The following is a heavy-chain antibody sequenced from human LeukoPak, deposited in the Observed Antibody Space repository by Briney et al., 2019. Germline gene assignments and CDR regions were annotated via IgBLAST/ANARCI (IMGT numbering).Heavy chain of an antibody. V-gene: IGHV3-23*01. CDR3: AKDRTYYDFWSGLYYYYYYMDV. J-gene: IGHJ6*03. Sequence: GGSLRLSCAASGFTFGSYALSWVRQAPGKGLEWVSAISGSGGSTYYADSVKGRFTISRDNSKNTLYLQMNSLRAEDTAVYYCAKDRTYYDFWSGLYYYYYYMDVWGKGTTVTVSS. D-gene: IGHD3-3*01. CDR2: ISGSGGST. CDR1: GFTFGSYA.